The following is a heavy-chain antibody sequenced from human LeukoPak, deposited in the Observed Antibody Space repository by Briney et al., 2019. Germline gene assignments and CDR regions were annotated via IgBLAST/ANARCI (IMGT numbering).Heavy chain of an antibody. Sequence: GGSLRLSCAASGFTFSSYSMNWVRQAPGKGLEWVSSISSSSSYIYYADSVKGRFTISRDNAKNSLYLQMNSLRAEDTAVYYCAGATRKNDCSSTSCSFDYWGQGTLVTVSS. D-gene: IGHD2-2*01. V-gene: IGHV3-21*01. CDR1: GFTFSSYS. CDR2: ISSSSSYI. CDR3: AGATRKNDCSSTSCSFDY. J-gene: IGHJ4*02.